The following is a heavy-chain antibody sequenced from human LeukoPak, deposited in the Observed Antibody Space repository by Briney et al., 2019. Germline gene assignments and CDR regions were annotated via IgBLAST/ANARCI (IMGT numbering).Heavy chain of an antibody. D-gene: IGHD3-22*01. CDR1: GYTFTSYD. V-gene: IGHV1-8*01. Sequence: ASVKVSCKASGYTFTSYDINWVRQATGQGLEWMGWMNPNSGNTGYAQKFQGRVTMTRNTSISTAYMELSSLRSEDTAVYYCARASSAYYDSSGYLGEDFDYWGQGTLVTVSS. J-gene: IGHJ4*02. CDR3: ARASSAYYDSSGYLGEDFDY. CDR2: MNPNSGNT.